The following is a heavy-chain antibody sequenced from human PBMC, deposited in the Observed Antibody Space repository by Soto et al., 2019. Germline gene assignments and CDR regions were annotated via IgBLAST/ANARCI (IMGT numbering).Heavy chain of an antibody. V-gene: IGHV3-64D*06. J-gene: IGHJ4*02. Sequence: GSLRLSCSASGFTFSSFAMHWVRQAPGNGLQYVSSISSNGGPTYYTDSVKGRFTISRDNSKNTLYLQMNSLRAEDTAVYYCVKDRWIDYWGKGTLVTVS. CDR1: GFTFSSFA. D-gene: IGHD2-15*01. CDR3: VKDRWIDY. CDR2: ISSNGGPT.